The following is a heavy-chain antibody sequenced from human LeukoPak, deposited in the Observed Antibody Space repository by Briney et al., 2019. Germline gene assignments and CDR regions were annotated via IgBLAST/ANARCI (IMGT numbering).Heavy chain of an antibody. CDR1: GFTFSSYA. CDR3: VKDQGTRYYYGSGSYYDH. D-gene: IGHD3-10*01. J-gene: IGHJ4*02. V-gene: IGHV3-64D*09. CDR2: ISSNGGST. Sequence: PGGSLRLSCSTSGFTFSSYAMHRVRQAPGKGLEYVSAISSNGGSTYYADSVKGRFTISRDNSKNTLYLQMSSLRAEDTAVYYCVKDQGTRYYYGSGSYYDHWGQGTLVTVSS.